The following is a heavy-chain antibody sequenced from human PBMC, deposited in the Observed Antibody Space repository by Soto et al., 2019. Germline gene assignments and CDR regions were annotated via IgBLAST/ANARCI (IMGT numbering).Heavy chain of an antibody. D-gene: IGHD1-20*01. Sequence: VQLVESGGGLVQPGKSLRLYCAASGFTFHDFAMHWVRQAPGKGLEWVSGISWNSGSMGYADSVNGRVIISRDNAMNSLYLQMNSLRAEDTALYYCAKDKGYNWNDVAAFDIWGQGTMVTVSS. CDR2: ISWNSGSM. CDR3: AKDKGYNWNDVAAFDI. V-gene: IGHV3-9*01. J-gene: IGHJ3*02. CDR1: GFTFHDFA.